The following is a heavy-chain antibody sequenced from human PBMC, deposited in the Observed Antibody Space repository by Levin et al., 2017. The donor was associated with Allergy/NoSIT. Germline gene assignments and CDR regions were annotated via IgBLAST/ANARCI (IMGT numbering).Heavy chain of an antibody. Sequence: ASVKVSCKASGYTFTSYGISWVRQAPGQGLEWMGWISAYNGNTNYAQKLQGRVTMTTDTSTSTAYMELRSLRSDDTAVYYCARDNAYSAVAYCSGGSCSRMSIYYFDYWGQGTLVTVSS. CDR3: ARDNAYSAVAYCSGGSCSRMSIYYFDY. J-gene: IGHJ4*02. CDR2: ISAYNGNT. D-gene: IGHD2-15*01. V-gene: IGHV1-18*01. CDR1: GYTFTSYG.